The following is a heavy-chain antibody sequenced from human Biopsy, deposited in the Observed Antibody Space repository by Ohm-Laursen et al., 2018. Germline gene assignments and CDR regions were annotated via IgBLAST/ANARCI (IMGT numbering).Heavy chain of an antibody. CDR3: ALQSVAQMKNFDY. D-gene: IGHD6-19*01. CDR1: GFSFTGYY. V-gene: IGHV1-2*02. CDR2: ISPKSGDT. Sequence: ASVKVPCKASGFSFTGYYIHWVRQAPGQGLEWMGWISPKSGDTNYAHKFQGNITMTRDTSMSTAHMEMSRLRCDDTAVYYCALQSVAQMKNFDYWGQGTLVTVSS. J-gene: IGHJ4*02.